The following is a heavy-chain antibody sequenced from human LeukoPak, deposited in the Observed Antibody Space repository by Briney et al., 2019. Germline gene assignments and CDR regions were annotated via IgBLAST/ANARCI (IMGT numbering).Heavy chain of an antibody. Sequence: PSETLSLTCTVSGYSISSVYYWGWIRQPPGKGLEWIGSIYHSGITYYNPSLKSRVTISVDTSKNQFSLKLSSVTAADTAVYYCARDFRGGYDCWSGHYTPYYFDYWGQGTLVTVSP. J-gene: IGHJ4*02. CDR2: IYHSGIT. CDR1: GYSISSVYY. D-gene: IGHD3-3*01. CDR3: ARDFRGGYDCWSGHYTPYYFDY. V-gene: IGHV4-38-2*02.